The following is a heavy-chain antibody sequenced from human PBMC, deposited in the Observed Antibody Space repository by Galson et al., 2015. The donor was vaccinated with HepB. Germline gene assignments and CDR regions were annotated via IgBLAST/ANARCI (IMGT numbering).Heavy chain of an antibody. CDR2: ISYDGSNK. D-gene: IGHD6-19*01. Sequence: SLRLSCAASGFTFSSYAMHWVRQAPGKGLEWVAVISYDGSNKYYADTVKGRFTISRDNSKNTLYLQMNSLRAEDTAVYYCARGGGWSVALDYWGQGTLVTVSS. J-gene: IGHJ4*02. CDR3: ARGGGWSVALDY. V-gene: IGHV3-30-3*01. CDR1: GFTFSSYA.